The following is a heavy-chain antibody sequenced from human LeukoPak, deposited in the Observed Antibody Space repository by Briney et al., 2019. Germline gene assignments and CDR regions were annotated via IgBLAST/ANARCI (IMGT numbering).Heavy chain of an antibody. CDR3: ATGRSSSFDY. V-gene: IGHV4-59*01. CDR2: IYYSGRT. Sequence: PSETLSLTCTVSVGSISSYYWSWIRHPPGKGLEWIGYIYYSGRTNYNPSLKSRVTISVDTSENQFSLKLTSVTAADTAVYYCATGRSSSFDYWGQGTLVTVSS. D-gene: IGHD6-13*01. J-gene: IGHJ4*02. CDR1: VGSISSYY.